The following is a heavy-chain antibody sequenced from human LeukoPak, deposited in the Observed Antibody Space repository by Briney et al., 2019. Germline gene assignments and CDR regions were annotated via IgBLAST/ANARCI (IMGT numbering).Heavy chain of an antibody. V-gene: IGHV3-21*01. CDR3: ARTADYGDYYFDY. J-gene: IGHJ4*02. CDR1: GFTFSSYS. Sequence: PGGSLRLSCAASGFTFSSYSMTWVRQAPGKGLEWVSSISSSSSYICYADSVKGRFTISRDNAKNSLYLQMNSLRAEDTAVYYCARTADYGDYYFDYWGQGTLVTVSS. CDR2: ISSSSSYI. D-gene: IGHD4-17*01.